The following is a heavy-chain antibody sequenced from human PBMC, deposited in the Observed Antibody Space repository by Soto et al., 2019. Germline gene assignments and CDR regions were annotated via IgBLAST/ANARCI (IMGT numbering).Heavy chain of an antibody. CDR1: GGSISSSSYY. V-gene: IGHV4-39*01. D-gene: IGHD3-22*01. CDR3: ARRPFAYYDSSGYSMDNWFDP. J-gene: IGHJ5*02. CDR2: IYYSGST. Sequence: ASETLSLTCTVSGGSISSSSYYWGWIRQPPGKGLEWIGSIYYSGSTYYNPSLKSRVTISVDTSKNQFSLKLSSVTAADTAVYYCARRPFAYYDSSGYSMDNWFDPWGQGTLVTVSS.